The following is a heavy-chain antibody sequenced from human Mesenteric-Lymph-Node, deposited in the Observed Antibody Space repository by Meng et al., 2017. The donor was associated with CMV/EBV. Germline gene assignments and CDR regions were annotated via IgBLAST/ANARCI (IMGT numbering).Heavy chain of an antibody. CDR2: ISSSGSTI. CDR1: GFTFSDYY. J-gene: IGHJ4*02. V-gene: IGHV3-11*04. D-gene: IGHD7-27*01. CDR3: ARDVGAGDGDYLDY. Sequence: GESLKISCAASGFTFSDYYMSWIRQAPGKGLEWVSYISSSGSTIYYADSVKGRFTISRDNAKNSLYLQMNSLRAEDTAVYYCARDVGAGDGDYLDYWGQGTLVTVSS.